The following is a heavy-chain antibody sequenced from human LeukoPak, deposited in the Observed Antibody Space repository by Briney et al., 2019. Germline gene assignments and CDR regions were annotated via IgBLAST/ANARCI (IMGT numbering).Heavy chain of an antibody. CDR2: ISYDGSNK. J-gene: IGHJ4*02. Sequence: GRSLRLSCAASGFTFSSYAMHWVRQAPGKGLEWGAVISYDGSNKYYADSVKGRFTISRDNSKNTLYLQMNSLRAEDTAVYYCARTYPGIAVAGTGFDYWGQGTLVAVSS. D-gene: IGHD6-19*01. V-gene: IGHV3-30*04. CDR3: ARTYPGIAVAGTGFDY. CDR1: GFTFSSYA.